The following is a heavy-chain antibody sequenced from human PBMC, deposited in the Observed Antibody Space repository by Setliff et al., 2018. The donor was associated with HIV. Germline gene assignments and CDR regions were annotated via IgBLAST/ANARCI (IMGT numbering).Heavy chain of an antibody. CDR1: GGSISSYY. Sequence: SETLSLTCTVSGGSISSYYWSWIRQPPGEGLEWIGEINRAGKSDYNPSLRGRVTISMDTSKDEISLRLTSVTAADTAVYYRVRVQNSGCGDLWGQGTLVTVSS. D-gene: IGHD6-25*01. V-gene: IGHV4-34*01. CDR2: INRAGKS. J-gene: IGHJ5*02. CDR3: VRVQNSGCGDL.